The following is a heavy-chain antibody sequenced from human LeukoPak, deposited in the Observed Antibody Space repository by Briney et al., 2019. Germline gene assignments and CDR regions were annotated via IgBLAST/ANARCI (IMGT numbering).Heavy chain of an antibody. CDR1: GCSISSSNW. Sequence: SETLSVTCAVSGCSISSSNWWSWVRQPPGKGLEWIGEIYHSGSTNYNPSLKSRVTISVDKSKNQFSLKLSSVTAADTAVYYCARNHPIRGAFDIWGQGTMVTVSS. V-gene: IGHV4-4*02. J-gene: IGHJ3*02. CDR2: IYHSGST. D-gene: IGHD1-14*01. CDR3: ARNHPIRGAFDI.